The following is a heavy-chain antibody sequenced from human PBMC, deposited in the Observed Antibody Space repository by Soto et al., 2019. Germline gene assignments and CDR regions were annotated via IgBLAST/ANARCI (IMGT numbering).Heavy chain of an antibody. CDR3: VRGGGGGLFDP. J-gene: IGHJ5*02. CDR2: ISPGSRYP. CDR1: GFTFSSYE. Sequence: PGGSLRLSCAASGFTFSSYEVNWVRQAPGKGLEWLSYISPGSRYPAYADSVKGRFTISRDNAKRSLYLQMMSLTAEDTAIYYCVRGGGGGLFDPWGQGTMVTVSS. D-gene: IGHD2-15*01. V-gene: IGHV3-48*03.